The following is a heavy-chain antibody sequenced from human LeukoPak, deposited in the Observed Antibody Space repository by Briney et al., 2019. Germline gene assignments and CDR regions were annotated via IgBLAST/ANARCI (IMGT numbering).Heavy chain of an antibody. CDR2: IDPNSGGT. CDR3: ATPSSSSWYGFDP. Sequence: ASVKVSCKTSAYTFTGYYIHWVRQAPGQGLEWMGWIDPNSGGTNYAQKFQGRVTMTRDTSISTAYMELGRLTSADTAVYRCATPSSSSWYGFDPWGQGTLVTVSS. V-gene: IGHV1-2*02. CDR1: AYTFTGYY. D-gene: IGHD6-13*01. J-gene: IGHJ5*02.